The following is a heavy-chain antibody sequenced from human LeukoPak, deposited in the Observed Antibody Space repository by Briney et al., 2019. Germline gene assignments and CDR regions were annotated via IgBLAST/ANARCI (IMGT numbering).Heavy chain of an antibody. V-gene: IGHV1-8*01. D-gene: IGHD6-19*01. J-gene: IGHJ4*02. CDR2: MNPNSGNT. CDR1: GYTFTSCD. CDR3: TRGSSGRRDN. Sequence: ASVKVSCKASGYTFTSCDINWVRQATGQGLEWMGVMNPNSGNTGYGQSFQGRITMTRDTSIGTAYMELSNLTSEDTAIYYCTRGSSGRRDNWGQGTLVTVSA.